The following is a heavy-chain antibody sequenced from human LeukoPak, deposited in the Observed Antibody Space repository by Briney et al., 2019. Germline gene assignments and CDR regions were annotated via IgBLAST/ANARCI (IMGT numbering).Heavy chain of an antibody. CDR2: ISGSGGST. V-gene: IGHV3-23*01. CDR1: GFTLSSYA. J-gene: IGHJ3*02. CDR3: AKKYNPTYYYDSSGYWDAFDI. Sequence: PGASLRLSCAASGFTLSSYAMRWVRQAPGKGLEWVSAISGSGGSTYYADSVKGRFTISRDNSKNTLYLQMNSLRAEDTAVYYCAKKYNPTYYYDSSGYWDAFDIWGQGTMVTVSS. D-gene: IGHD3-22*01.